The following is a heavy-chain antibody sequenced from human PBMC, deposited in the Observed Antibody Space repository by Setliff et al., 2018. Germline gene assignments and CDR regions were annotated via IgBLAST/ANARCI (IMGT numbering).Heavy chain of an antibody. CDR1: GYTFTSHY. CDR3: ARDRVAYYDILTPGAFGI. J-gene: IGHJ3*02. Sequence: ASVKVSCKASGYTFTSHYMHWVRQAPGLGLEWMGTINPSSGRTSYAQKFQGRVTITADESTSTAYMELSSLRSEDTAVYYCARDRVAYYDILTPGAFGIWDQGTMVTVSS. V-gene: IGHV1-46*01. D-gene: IGHD3-9*01. CDR2: INPSSGRT.